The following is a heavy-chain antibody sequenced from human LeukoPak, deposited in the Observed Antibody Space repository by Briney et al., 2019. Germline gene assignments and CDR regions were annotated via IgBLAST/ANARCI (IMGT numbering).Heavy chain of an antibody. CDR2: IRYDGSNK. Sequence: PGGSLRLSCAASGFTFSSYGMHWVRQAPGKGLEWVAFIRYDGSNKYYADSVKGRFTISRDNSKNTLYLQMNSLRAEDTAVYYCARDQAVIYDYVWGSYPDCDYWGQGTLVTVSS. V-gene: IGHV3-30*02. D-gene: IGHD3-16*02. J-gene: IGHJ4*02. CDR1: GFTFSSYG. CDR3: ARDQAVIYDYVWGSYPDCDY.